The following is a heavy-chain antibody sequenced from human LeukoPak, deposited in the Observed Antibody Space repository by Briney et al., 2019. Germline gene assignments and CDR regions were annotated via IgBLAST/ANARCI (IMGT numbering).Heavy chain of an antibody. D-gene: IGHD3-10*01. CDR2: IKQDGSEK. CDR3: ARAGQEWFGELGFDQ. V-gene: IGHV3-7*01. Sequence: GGSLRLSCAASGFTFTSYAMSWVRQAPGKGLEWVANIKQDGSEKNYVESVKGRFTISRDNAKNSLYLQTNSLRAEDTAVYYCARAGQEWFGELGFDQWGQGTLVIVSS. J-gene: IGHJ4*02. CDR1: GFTFTSYA.